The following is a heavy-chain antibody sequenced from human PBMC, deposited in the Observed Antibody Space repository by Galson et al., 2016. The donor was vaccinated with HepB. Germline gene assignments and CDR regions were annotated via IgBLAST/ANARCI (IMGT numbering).Heavy chain of an antibody. Sequence: SVKVSCKASGGTFSSYAISWVRQAPGQGLEWMGRIIPILGIANYAQKFQGRVTITADKSASTAYMQLSSLRSEDTAVYYCARCRSIDYYDFWTTWFDPWGQGTLVTVSS. CDR1: GGTFSSYA. CDR3: ARCRSIDYYDFWTTWFDP. V-gene: IGHV1-69*04. CDR2: IIPILGIA. D-gene: IGHD3-3*01. J-gene: IGHJ5*02.